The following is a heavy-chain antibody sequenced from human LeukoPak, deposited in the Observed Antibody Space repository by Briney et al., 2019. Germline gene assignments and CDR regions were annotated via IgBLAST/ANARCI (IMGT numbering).Heavy chain of an antibody. CDR2: INPSGSST. CDR1: GYTFTTYY. Sequence: ASVKVSCKASGYTFTTYYILWVRHAPGQGLEWMGLINPSGSSTSYAQKFQGRLTMTRDTTTSTVYMELSSLRSEDTAVYYCAREKDSSGYFYFVYWGQGTLVTVSS. V-gene: IGHV1-46*01. D-gene: IGHD3-22*01. CDR3: AREKDSSGYFYFVY. J-gene: IGHJ4*02.